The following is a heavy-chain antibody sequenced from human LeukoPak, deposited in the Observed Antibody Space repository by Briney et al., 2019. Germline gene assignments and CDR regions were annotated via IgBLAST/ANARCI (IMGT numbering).Heavy chain of an antibody. CDR3: ARDQGYCSSTSCHISWFDP. D-gene: IGHD2-2*01. CDR1: GGSISSYY. Sequence: TSETLSLTCTVPGGSISSYYWSWIRQPPGKGLEWIGYIYYSGSTNYNPSLKSRVTISVDTSKNQFSLKLSSVTAADTAVYYCARDQGYCSSTSCHISWFDPWGQGTLVTVSS. J-gene: IGHJ5*02. CDR2: IYYSGST. V-gene: IGHV4-59*01.